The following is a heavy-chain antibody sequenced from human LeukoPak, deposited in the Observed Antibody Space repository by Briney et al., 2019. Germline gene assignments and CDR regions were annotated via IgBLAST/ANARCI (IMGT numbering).Heavy chain of an antibody. CDR3: AKHDYGDFLDY. D-gene: IGHD4-17*01. CDR1: GFTFSSCP. V-gene: IGHV3-23*01. CDR2: ITGSVVST. J-gene: IGHJ4*02. Sequence: GGPLKFPVEASGFTFSSCPLTWFPQAPGKGLDWVSAITGSVVSTYYADSVKGRFTISRDNSKNTLYLQMNSLRAEDTAVYYCAKHDYGDFLDYWGQGTLVTVSS.